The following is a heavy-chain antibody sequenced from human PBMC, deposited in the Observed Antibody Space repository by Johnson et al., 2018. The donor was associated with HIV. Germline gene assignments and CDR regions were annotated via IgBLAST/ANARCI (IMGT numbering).Heavy chain of an antibody. CDR3: AKVHSGQLVGYAFDI. V-gene: IGHV3-9*01. Sequence: VQLVESGGGLVQPGRSLRLSCAASGFTFDDYAMHWVRQAPGKGLEWVSGISWNSGSIGYADSVKGRFTISRDNAKNSLYLQMNSLRAEDTALYYCAKVHSGQLVGYAFDIRGQGTMVTVSS. D-gene: IGHD1-26*01. CDR2: ISWNSGSI. CDR1: GFTFDDYA. J-gene: IGHJ3*02.